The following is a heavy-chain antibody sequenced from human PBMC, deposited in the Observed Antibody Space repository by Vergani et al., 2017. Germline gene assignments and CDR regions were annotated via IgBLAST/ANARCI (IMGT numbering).Heavy chain of an antibody. Sequence: EVQLLESGGGLVQPGGSLRLSCAASGFTFSSYAMSWVRQAPGKGLEWVSAISGSGGSTYYADSVKGRFTISRDNSKNTLYLQMNSLRSEDTAVYYCAGGKGESRGSGSYRFDYWGQGTLVTVSS. J-gene: IGHJ4*02. D-gene: IGHD3-10*01. CDR1: GFTFSSYA. V-gene: IGHV3-23*01. CDR2: ISGSGGST. CDR3: AGGKGESRGSGSYRFDY.